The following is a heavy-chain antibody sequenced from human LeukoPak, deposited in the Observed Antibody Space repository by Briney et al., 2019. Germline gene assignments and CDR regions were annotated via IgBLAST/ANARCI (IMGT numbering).Heavy chain of an antibody. V-gene: IGHV4-4*07. D-gene: IGHD3-10*01. CDR1: GASISSYY. J-gene: IGHJ4*02. Sequence: SETLSLTCTVSGASISSYYSNWIRQTAGRGLEWIGRLYISGSTDYNPYLKSRVTISVDTSKNQFSLKLSSVTAADTAVYFCARDLSGSLYFDYWGQGVLVTVSS. CDR3: ARDLSGSLYFDY. CDR2: LYISGST.